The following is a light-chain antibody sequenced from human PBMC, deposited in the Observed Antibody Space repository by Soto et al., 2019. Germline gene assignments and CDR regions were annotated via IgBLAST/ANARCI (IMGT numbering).Light chain of an antibody. J-gene: IGKJ1*01. CDR3: QQYYSYPT. CDR1: QGISSY. CDR2: AAS. Sequence: AIRMTQSPSSFSASTGDRVTITCRASQGISSYLAWYQQKPGKAPKLLIYAASTLQSGVPSRFSGSGSGTDFTLTISCLQSEDFATYHCQQYYSYPTCGQGTKVEIK. V-gene: IGKV1-8*01.